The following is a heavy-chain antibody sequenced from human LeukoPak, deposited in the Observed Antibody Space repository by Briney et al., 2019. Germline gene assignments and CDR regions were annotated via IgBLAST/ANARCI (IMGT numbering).Heavy chain of an antibody. Sequence: GGSLRLSCAASGFPFSNYAMTWVRQAPGKGLERVSGISDSGDRTYYADSVRGRFTISRDNSKNMLYLQMNSLRVEDTALYYCAKGLGTSGYHDYWGQGTLVTVSS. CDR2: ISDSGDRT. J-gene: IGHJ4*02. CDR1: GFPFSNYA. CDR3: AKGLGTSGYHDY. D-gene: IGHD3-22*01. V-gene: IGHV3-23*01.